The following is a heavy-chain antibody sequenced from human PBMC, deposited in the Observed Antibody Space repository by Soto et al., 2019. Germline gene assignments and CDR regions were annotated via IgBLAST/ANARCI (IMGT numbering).Heavy chain of an antibody. D-gene: IGHD5-12*01. CDR1: GFTFSRFS. Sequence: EVQLVESGGGLVKPGGSLRLSCAASGFTFSRFSMNWVRQAPGKGLEWVSYIIGSSSFTSYADSVKGRFTISRDNAKNLLYLQMNNLRVEDTAVYYCAKGYTGLWGQGTLVTVSS. CDR3: AKGYTGL. V-gene: IGHV3-21*01. J-gene: IGHJ4*02. CDR2: IIGSSSFT.